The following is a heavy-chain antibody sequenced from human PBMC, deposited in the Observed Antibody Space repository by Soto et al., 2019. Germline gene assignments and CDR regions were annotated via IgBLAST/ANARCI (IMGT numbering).Heavy chain of an antibody. CDR2: VNPSSGNT. J-gene: IGHJ5*02. CDR1: GYTFTSYY. D-gene: IGHD1-20*01. CDR3: ARASMYIWNDH. Sequence: GASVKVSCKASGYTFTSYYMHWVRQAPGQGLEWMGCVNPSSGNTVYAQKFHGRVTMTRDTSISTAYMELSSLKSDDTAIYYCARASMYIWNDHWGQGTLVTVSS. V-gene: IGHV1-8*02.